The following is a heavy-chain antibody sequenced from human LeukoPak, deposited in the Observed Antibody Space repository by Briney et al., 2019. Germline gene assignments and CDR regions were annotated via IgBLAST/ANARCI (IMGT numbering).Heavy chain of an antibody. CDR2: ISSSSSYI. J-gene: IGHJ6*02. CDR1: GFTFSSYS. V-gene: IGHV3-21*01. Sequence: GGSLRLSCAASGFTFSSYSMNWVRQAPGKGLEWVSSISSSSSYIYYADSVKGRFTISRDNSKNTLYLQMNSLRAEDTAVYYCARAYDSSGYYYYGMDVWGQGTTVTVSS. D-gene: IGHD3-22*01. CDR3: ARAYDSSGYYYYGMDV.